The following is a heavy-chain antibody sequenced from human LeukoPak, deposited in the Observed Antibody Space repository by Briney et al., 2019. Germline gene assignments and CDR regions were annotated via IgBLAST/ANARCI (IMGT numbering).Heavy chain of an antibody. CDR2: IYPGDSDT. J-gene: IGHJ4*02. CDR1: GYSFTSYW. CDR3: ARHGGYNWSDDPVDY. D-gene: IGHD1-1*01. Sequence: GESLKISCKGSGYSFTSYWIGWVRQMPGKGLEWMGIIYPGDSDTRYSPSFQGQVTISADKSISTAYLQWSSLKASDTAMYYCARHGGYNWSDDPVDYWGQGTLVTVSS. V-gene: IGHV5-51*01.